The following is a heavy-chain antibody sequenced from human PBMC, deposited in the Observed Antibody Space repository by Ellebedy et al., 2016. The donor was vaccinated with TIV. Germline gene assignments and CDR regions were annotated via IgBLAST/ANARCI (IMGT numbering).Heavy chain of an antibody. D-gene: IGHD6-13*01. Sequence: GESLNISCVASGFTFSSYEMNWVRQAPGKGLEWGSYISSSGSTIYYADSVKGRFTISRDNAKNSLYLQMNSLRAEDTAVFYCARELAAAGFFDYWGQGTLVTVSS. V-gene: IGHV3-48*03. CDR3: ARELAAAGFFDY. J-gene: IGHJ4*02. CDR1: GFTFSSYE. CDR2: ISSSGSTI.